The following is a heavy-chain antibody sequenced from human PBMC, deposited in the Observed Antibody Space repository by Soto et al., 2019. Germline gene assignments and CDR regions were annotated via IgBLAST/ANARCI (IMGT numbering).Heavy chain of an antibody. J-gene: IGHJ5*02. V-gene: IGHV1-69*13. CDR2: IIPIFGTA. CDR3: ARDSSTIFGVVIPNWFDP. D-gene: IGHD3-3*01. CDR1: GGTFSSYA. Sequence: SANGYWKDAGGTFSSYAISRVRQAPGQGLEWMGGIIPIFGTANYAQKFQGRVTITADESTSTAYMELSSLRSEDTAVYYCARDSSTIFGVVIPNWFDPWGQGTLVTVSS.